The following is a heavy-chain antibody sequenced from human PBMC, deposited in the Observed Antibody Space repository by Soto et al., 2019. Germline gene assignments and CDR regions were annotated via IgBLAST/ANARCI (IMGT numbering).Heavy chain of an antibody. CDR3: APGGYCSSTICYNFFDY. D-gene: IGHD2-2*02. CDR1: GYSFTSYW. J-gene: IGHJ4*02. Sequence: GESLKISCKGSGYSFTSYWIGWVRQMPGKGLEWMGIIYPADSDTRYSPSFQGQVTFSVDKSIDTAYLQWSSLKAPDTAMYYCAPGGYCSSTICYNFFDYWGQGTLVTVSS. CDR2: IYPADSDT. V-gene: IGHV5-51*01.